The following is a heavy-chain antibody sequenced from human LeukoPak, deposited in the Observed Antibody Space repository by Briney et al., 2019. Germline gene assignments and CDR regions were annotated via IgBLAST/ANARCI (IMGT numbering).Heavy chain of an antibody. D-gene: IGHD6-13*01. CDR1: GGSFSGYY. V-gene: IGHV4-34*01. CDR3: ARGLYSSSWYPQYYFDY. CDR2: INHSGST. Sequence: SETLSLTCAVYGGSFSGYYWSWIRQPPGKGLEWIGGINHSGSTNYNPSLKSRVTISVDTSKNQFSLKLSSVTAADTAVYYCARGLYSSSWYPQYYFDYWGQGTLVTVSS. J-gene: IGHJ4*02.